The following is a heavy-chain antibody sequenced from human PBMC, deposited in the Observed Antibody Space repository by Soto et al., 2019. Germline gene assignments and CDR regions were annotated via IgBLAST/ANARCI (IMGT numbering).Heavy chain of an antibody. D-gene: IGHD3-10*01. CDR2: IYYSGST. Sequence: QVQLQESGPGLVKPSETLSLTCTVSGGSISSYYWSWIRQPPGKGLEWIGYIYYSGSTKYNPSLXSXVXISXDTSKNRFSLRLSSVTAADTAVYYCARVWGGAFDFWGQGTMVTVSS. CDR1: GGSISSYY. CDR3: ARVWGGAFDF. V-gene: IGHV4-59*01. J-gene: IGHJ3*01.